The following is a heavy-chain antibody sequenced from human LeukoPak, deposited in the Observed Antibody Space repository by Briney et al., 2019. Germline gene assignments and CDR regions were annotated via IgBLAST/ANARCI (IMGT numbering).Heavy chain of an antibody. V-gene: IGHV4-59*01. CDR3: ARVRRYSGRSDVFDI. D-gene: IGHD1-26*01. Sequence: SETLSLTCTVSGGSISTSYLSWIRQSPGKGLAWIGYMYYSGGTNYNPSLKSRVTISVDTSKNQFSLKLTSVTAADTAVYYCARVRRYSGRSDVFDIWGQGTMVTVSS. CDR1: GGSISTSY. J-gene: IGHJ3*02. CDR2: MYYSGGT.